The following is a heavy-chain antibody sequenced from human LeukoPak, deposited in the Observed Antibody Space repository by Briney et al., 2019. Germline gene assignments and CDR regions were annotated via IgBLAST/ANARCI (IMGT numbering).Heavy chain of an antibody. CDR2: INHSGIT. D-gene: IGHD6-6*01. CDR1: GGSISSSSYY. CDR3: ARKGGGQLVNTRRWFDP. J-gene: IGHJ5*02. V-gene: IGHV4-39*07. Sequence: SETLSLTCTVSGGSISSSSYYWSWIRQPPGKGLEWIGEINHSGITNYKSRVTISLDTSKNQFSLKLSSVTAADTAVYYCARKGGGQLVNTRRWFDPWGQGTLVTVSS.